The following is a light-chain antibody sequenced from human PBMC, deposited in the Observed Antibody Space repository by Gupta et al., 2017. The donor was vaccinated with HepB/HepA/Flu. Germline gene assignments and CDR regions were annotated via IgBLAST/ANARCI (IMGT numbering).Light chain of an antibody. CDR3: QQSYSNPLT. J-gene: IGKJ3*01. Sequence: DSKMNQSPSSLPASVGDRVTITCRASQSISNYLNWYQQKPGRAPNLLIYAASSSHSGVPSRISGGGSATDFTLTINLLHPEDFATYFCQQSYSNPLTFGPGTKVDI. CDR1: QSISNY. V-gene: IGKV1-39*01. CDR2: AAS.